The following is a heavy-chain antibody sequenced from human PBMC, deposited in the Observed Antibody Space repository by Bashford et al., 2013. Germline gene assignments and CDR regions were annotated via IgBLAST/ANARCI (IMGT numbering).Heavy chain of an antibody. Sequence: GSPRLSCAASGFTFTSYSMNWVRQAPGKGLEWVSFITTSGSDVYYADSVKGRFTISRDNAKNSLYLQMNSLRAEDSAVYYCATIRGSFYLDYWGPGNLGHRLL. J-gene: IGHJ4*02. V-gene: IGHV3-21*01. CDR1: GFTFTSYS. CDR3: ATIRGSFYLDY. D-gene: IGHD2-15*01. CDR2: ITTSGSDV.